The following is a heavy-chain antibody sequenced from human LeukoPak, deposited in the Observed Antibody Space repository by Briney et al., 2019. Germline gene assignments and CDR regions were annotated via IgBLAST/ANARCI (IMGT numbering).Heavy chain of an antibody. CDR1: GFTFSSYW. CDR3: ARVTHTSGWYGLDY. J-gene: IGHJ4*02. Sequence: PGGSLRLSCAASGFTFSSYWMHWVRQAPGKGLVWVSRINSDGSSTSYADSVKGRFTISRDNAKDTLYLQMNSLRAEDTAVYYCARVTHTSGWYGLDYWGLGILVTVSS. V-gene: IGHV3-74*01. D-gene: IGHD6-19*01. CDR2: INSDGSST.